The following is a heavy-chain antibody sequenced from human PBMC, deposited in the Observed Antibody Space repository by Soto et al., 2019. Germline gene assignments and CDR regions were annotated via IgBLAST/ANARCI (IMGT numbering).Heavy chain of an antibody. CDR3: ARSPGVGATRRDAFDI. CDR1: GGSISSGGYY. CDR2: IYYSGST. V-gene: IGHV4-31*03. D-gene: IGHD1-26*01. J-gene: IGHJ3*02. Sequence: QVQLQESGPGLVKPSQTLSLTCTVSGGSISSGGYYWSWIRQHPGKGLEWIGYIYYSGSTYYNPSLKSRVTISVDTSKNQFSLKLSSVTAADTAVYYCARSPGVGATRRDAFDIWGQGTMVTVSS.